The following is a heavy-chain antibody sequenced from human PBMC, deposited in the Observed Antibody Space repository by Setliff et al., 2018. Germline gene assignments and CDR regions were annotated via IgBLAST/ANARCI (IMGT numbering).Heavy chain of an antibody. CDR2: IHSSGRS. CDR3: ASAAAGYCSGRSCYAKLYFDY. V-gene: IGHV4-4*08. J-gene: IGHJ4*02. Sequence: SETLSLTCTVSDVSISGYYWSWIRQPPGKGLEWIGYIHSSGRSNYNPSLKSRVTISVDTSKNQFSLKLSSVTAADTAVYYCASAAAGYCSGRSCYAKLYFDYWGQGTLVTVSS. D-gene: IGHD2-15*01. CDR1: DVSISGYY.